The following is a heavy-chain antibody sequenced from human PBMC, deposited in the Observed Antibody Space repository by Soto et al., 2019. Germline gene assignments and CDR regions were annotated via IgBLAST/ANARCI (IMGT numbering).Heavy chain of an antibody. D-gene: IGHD1-1*01. CDR3: AREKVGTTFFDN. CDR2: IYPSVGS. CDR1: GFAISRGYY. J-gene: IGHJ4*02. V-gene: IGHV4-38-2*02. Sequence: SRTLSLTCSVAGFAISRGYYWSWVRQPPGKGLEWIGSIYPSVGSYHNPSLETRVRLSIDTSKNQFTLNLTSVTAADTALYYCAREKVGTTFFDNWGQGIQVTVSS.